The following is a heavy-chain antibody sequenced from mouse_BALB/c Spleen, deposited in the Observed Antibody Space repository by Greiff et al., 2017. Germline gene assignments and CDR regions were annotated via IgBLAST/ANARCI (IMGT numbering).Heavy chain of an antibody. D-gene: IGHD1-2*01. Sequence: QVQLQQSGAELVKPGASVKLSCKTSGYTFTSYWIQWVKQRPGQGLGWIGEIFPGTGTTYYNEKFKGKATLTIDTSSSTAYMQLSSLTSEDSSVYFSARLRPYAMDYWGQGTSVTVSS. CDR2: IFPGTGTT. CDR3: ARLRPYAMDY. CDR1: GYTFTSYW. V-gene: IGHV1S132*01. J-gene: IGHJ4*01.